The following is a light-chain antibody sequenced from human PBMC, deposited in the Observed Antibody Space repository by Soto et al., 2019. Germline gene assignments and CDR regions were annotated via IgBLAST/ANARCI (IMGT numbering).Light chain of an antibody. V-gene: IGKV1-5*01. J-gene: IGKJ1*01. CDR1: QSISSW. Sequence: IQMTQSTYTLSASVGDRVTITCRASQSISSWLAWYQQKPGKAPKLLIYDASSLESGVPSRFSGSGSGTEFTLTITSLQPDDFATYYCQQYNSYPWTSCQGTK. CDR3: QQYNSYPWT. CDR2: DAS.